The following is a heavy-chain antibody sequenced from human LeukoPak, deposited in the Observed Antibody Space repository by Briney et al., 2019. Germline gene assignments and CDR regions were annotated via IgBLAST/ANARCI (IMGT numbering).Heavy chain of an antibody. D-gene: IGHD3-3*01. CDR2: ISYDGSNK. J-gene: IGHJ4*02. CDR1: GFTFSSYA. Sequence: PGRSLRLSCAASGFTFSSYAMHWVRQAPGKGLEWVAVISYDGSNKYYADSVKGRFTTSRDNSKNTLYLQMNSLRAEDTAVYYCARDPYDFWSGYTLDYWGQGTLVTVSS. CDR3: ARDPYDFWSGYTLDY. V-gene: IGHV3-30*04.